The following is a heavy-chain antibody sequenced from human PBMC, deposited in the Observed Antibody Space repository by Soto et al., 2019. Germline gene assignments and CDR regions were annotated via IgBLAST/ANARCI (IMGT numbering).Heavy chain of an antibody. J-gene: IGHJ4*02. Sequence: PGRSLRLSWAAAGFTFSSYGRNWVRQAPGKGLEWVSSISSSSSYIYYADSVKGRFTISRDNAKNSLYLQMNSLRAEDTAVYYCARDLTTVNPSYYFDYWGQGTLVTVSS. CDR3: ARDLTTVNPSYYFDY. D-gene: IGHD4-17*01. V-gene: IGHV3-21*01. CDR2: ISSSSSYI. CDR1: GFTFSSYG.